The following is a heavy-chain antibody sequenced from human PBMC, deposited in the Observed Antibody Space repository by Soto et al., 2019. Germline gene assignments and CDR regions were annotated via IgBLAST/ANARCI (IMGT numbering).Heavy chain of an antibody. CDR3: AKDSTIFGVYYGMDV. Sequence: GSLRLSCAASGFTFSSYAMSWVRQAPGKGLEWVSAISGSGGSTYYADSVKGRFTISRDNSKNTLYLQMNSLRAEDTAVYYYAKDSTIFGVYYGMDVWGQGTTVTVSS. J-gene: IGHJ6*02. CDR2: ISGSGGST. V-gene: IGHV3-23*01. D-gene: IGHD3-3*01. CDR1: GFTFSSYA.